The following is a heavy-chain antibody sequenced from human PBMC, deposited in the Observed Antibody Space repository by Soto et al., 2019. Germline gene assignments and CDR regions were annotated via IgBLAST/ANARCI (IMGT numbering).Heavy chain of an antibody. D-gene: IGHD4-17*01. CDR2: IKSKTDGGTT. J-gene: IGHJ4*02. Sequence: EVQLVESGGGLVKPGGSLRLSCAASGFTFSNAWMNWVRQAPGKGLEWVGRIKSKTDGGTTDYAAPVKGRFTISRDDSKNTLYLQMNSLKTEDTAVYSCTTDRTYGRESYFDYWGQGTLVTVSS. V-gene: IGHV3-15*07. CDR1: GFTFSNAW. CDR3: TTDRTYGRESYFDY.